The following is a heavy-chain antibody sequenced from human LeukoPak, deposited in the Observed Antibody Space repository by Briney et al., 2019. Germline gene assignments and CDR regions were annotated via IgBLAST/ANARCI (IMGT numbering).Heavy chain of an antibody. CDR3: ARGEAEYYFDY. D-gene: IGHD3-16*01. J-gene: IGHJ4*02. CDR1: GFTFSSYS. V-gene: IGHV3-21*01. Sequence: KSGGSLRLSCAASGFTFSSYSMNWVRQAPGKGLEWVSSISSSSSYIYYADSVKGRFTISRDNAKNSLYLQMNSPRAEDTAVYYCARGEAEYYFDYWGQGTLVTVSS. CDR2: ISSSSSYI.